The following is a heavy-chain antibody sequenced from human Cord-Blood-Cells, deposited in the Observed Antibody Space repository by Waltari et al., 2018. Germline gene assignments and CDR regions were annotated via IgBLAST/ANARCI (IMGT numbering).Heavy chain of an antibody. Sequence: QVQLLQSGAEVKKPGASVKASCKASGYTFTSYGTRRVRQAPGQGLEGMGWISAYNGNTNYAQKLQGRVTMTTDTSTSTAYMELRSLRSDDTAVYYCARGQLERHYFDYWGQGTLVTVSS. D-gene: IGHD1-1*01. CDR2: ISAYNGNT. CDR3: ARGQLERHYFDY. V-gene: IGHV1-18*01. CDR1: GYTFTSYG. J-gene: IGHJ4*02.